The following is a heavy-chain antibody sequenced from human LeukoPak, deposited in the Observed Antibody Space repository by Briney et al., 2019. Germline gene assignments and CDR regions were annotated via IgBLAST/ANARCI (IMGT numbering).Heavy chain of an antibody. D-gene: IGHD3-3*01. V-gene: IGHV4-31*03. J-gene: IGHJ4*02. CDR1: GGSISSGGYY. CDR2: IYYSGST. CDR3: ARAQRGLRFFAY. Sequence: SQTLSLTCTVSGGSISSGGYYWSWIRQHQGKGLEWIGYIYYSGSTYYNPSLRSRVTISVDTSKNQFSLKLSSVTAADTAVYYCARAQRGLRFFAYWGQGTLVTVSS.